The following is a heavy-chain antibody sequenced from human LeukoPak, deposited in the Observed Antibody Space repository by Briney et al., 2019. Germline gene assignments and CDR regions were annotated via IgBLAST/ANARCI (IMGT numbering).Heavy chain of an antibody. J-gene: IGHJ4*02. CDR1: GGSISSYY. D-gene: IGHD2-2*01. CDR2: IYDSGST. V-gene: IGHV4-59*12. CDR3: ARLTRSSTSCYGDY. Sequence: SETLSLTCTVSGGSISSYYWSWIRQPPGKGLEWIGYIYDSGSTNYNPSLKSRVTISVDTSKNQFSLKLSSVTAADTAVYYCARLTRSSTSCYGDYWGQGTLVTVSS.